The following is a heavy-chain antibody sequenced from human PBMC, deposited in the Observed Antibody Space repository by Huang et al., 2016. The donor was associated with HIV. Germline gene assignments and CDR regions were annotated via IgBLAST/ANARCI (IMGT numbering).Heavy chain of an antibody. D-gene: IGHD3-16*01. Sequence: QVQLPQWGAGLLKPSETLSLTCAVYGGSFSGYYWTWIRQAPGRGLEWIGEINHSGTTSRNPSLETRVTLSVDTSKNQFSLKMTSVTAADTATYYCARLPSAAIRLGSYFDYWGQGNVVIVSS. J-gene: IGHJ4*02. V-gene: IGHV4-34*01. CDR3: ARLPSAAIRLGSYFDY. CDR1: GGSFSGYY. CDR2: INHSGTT.